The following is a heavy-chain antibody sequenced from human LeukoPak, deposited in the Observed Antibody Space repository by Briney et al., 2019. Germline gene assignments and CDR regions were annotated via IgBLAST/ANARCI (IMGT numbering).Heavy chain of an antibody. D-gene: IGHD3-16*01. Sequence: ASVKVSCKASGYTFTGYYMHWVRQAPGHGLEWMGWINPNSGGTHYAQKFQGRVTMTRDTSISTAYMEQSRLRSDDTAVYYCARDSGAYDYVWGSSPQYFDYWGQGTLVTVSS. J-gene: IGHJ4*02. CDR1: GYTFTGYY. V-gene: IGHV1-2*02. CDR2: INPNSGGT. CDR3: ARDSGAYDYVWGSSPQYFDY.